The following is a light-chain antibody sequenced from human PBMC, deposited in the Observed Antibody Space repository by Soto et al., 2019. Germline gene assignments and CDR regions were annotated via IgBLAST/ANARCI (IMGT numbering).Light chain of an antibody. CDR3: QQRSNWPRT. CDR1: QSVSNS. CDR2: DAS. Sequence: IVLTQSPATLSLSPGERATLSCRASQSVSNSLAWYQQKPGQAPRLFIYDASNRATGIPARFSGSGSGTDFTLTISSLEPEDFAVYYCQQRSNWPRTFGQGTKVDVK. V-gene: IGKV3-11*01. J-gene: IGKJ1*01.